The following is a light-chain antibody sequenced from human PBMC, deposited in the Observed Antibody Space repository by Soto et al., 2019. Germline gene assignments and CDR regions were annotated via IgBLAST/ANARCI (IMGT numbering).Light chain of an antibody. CDR1: QSISNW. CDR2: DAS. J-gene: IGKJ1*01. Sequence: DIQMTQSPSTLSASVGDRVPITCRASQSISNWLAWYQQNPGKAPKLLIYDASSLESGVPSRFSGSGSGTEFTLPISSLQPDDFATYYCQQYNSYSPRTFGQGTKVEIK. CDR3: QQYNSYSPRT. V-gene: IGKV1-5*01.